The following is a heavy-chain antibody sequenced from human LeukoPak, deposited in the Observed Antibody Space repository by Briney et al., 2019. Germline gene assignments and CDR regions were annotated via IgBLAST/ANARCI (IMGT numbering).Heavy chain of an antibody. CDR1: GGSITSNNW. J-gene: IGHJ4*02. CDR2: IYHTGRT. D-gene: IGHD4-23*01. V-gene: IGHV4-4*02. CDR3: ARNGGNSDVDD. Sequence: PSGTLSLTCAVSGGSITSNNWWTWVRQPPGKGLEWIGEIYHTGRTNYNSSLKSRVSISLDKSKRQFSLNLSSVTAADTAAYYCARNGGNSDVDDWGQGTLVTVSS.